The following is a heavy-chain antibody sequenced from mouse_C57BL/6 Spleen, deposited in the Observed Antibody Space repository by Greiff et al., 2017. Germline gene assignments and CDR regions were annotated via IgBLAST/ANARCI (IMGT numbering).Heavy chain of an antibody. Sequence: EVQLQQSGAELVRPGASVTLSCTASGFNIKDDYMHWVKQRPEQGLEWIGWIDPENGDTEYASKFQGKAIITADTSSNTAYLQLSSLTSEDTAVYYCTTPGYGSSSAWFAYWGQGTLVTVSA. V-gene: IGHV14-4*01. D-gene: IGHD1-1*01. CDR2: IDPENGDT. CDR1: GFNIKDDY. J-gene: IGHJ3*01. CDR3: TTPGYGSSSAWFAY.